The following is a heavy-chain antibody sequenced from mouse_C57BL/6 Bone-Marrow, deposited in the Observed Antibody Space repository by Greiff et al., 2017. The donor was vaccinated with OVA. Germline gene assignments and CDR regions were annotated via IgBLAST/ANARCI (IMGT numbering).Heavy chain of an antibody. Sequence: QVQLQQPGAELVRPGTSVKLSCKASGYTFTSYWMHWVKQRPGQGLEWIGVIDPSDSYTNYNQQFKGKATLTVDTSSSTAYMQLSSLTSENSAVYYCARSVYDGYYPAWFAYWGQGTLVTVSA. J-gene: IGHJ3*01. CDR2: IDPSDSYT. CDR1: GYTFTSYW. CDR3: ARSVYDGYYPAWFAY. V-gene: IGHV1-59*01. D-gene: IGHD2-3*01.